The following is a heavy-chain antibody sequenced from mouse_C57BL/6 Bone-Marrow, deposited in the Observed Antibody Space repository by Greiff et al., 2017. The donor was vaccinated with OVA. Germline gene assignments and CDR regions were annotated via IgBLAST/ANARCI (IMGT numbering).Heavy chain of an antibody. J-gene: IGHJ1*03. CDR3: ARGRSGA. Sequence: QVHVKQPGTELVKPGASGYTFTSYWMHWVKQRSGQGLEWIGNLNPSNGGTNYNEKFKSKATLTVDKSSSTAYMQRSSLTSEDSAVYYCARGRSGAWGTGTTVTVSS. V-gene: IGHV1-53*01. CDR2: LNPSNGGT. CDR1: GYTFTSYW. D-gene: IGHD4-1*01.